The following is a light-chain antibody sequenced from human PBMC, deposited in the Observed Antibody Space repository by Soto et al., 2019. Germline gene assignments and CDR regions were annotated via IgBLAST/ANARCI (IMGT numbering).Light chain of an antibody. CDR2: GAS. V-gene: IGKV3-20*01. CDR3: QQYGTSRQT. Sequence: EIVLTQSPGTLSLSPGERATLSCRASQSVTSSYVAWYQQKPGQAPRLLIYGASSRATGIPDRFTGSGSGTDFTLTISRLEPEDFAVYYCQQYGTSRQTFGQGTKEEVQ. CDR1: QSVTSSY. J-gene: IGKJ1*01.